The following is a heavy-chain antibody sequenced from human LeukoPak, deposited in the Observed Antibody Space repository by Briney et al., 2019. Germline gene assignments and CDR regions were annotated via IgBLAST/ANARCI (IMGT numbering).Heavy chain of an antibody. CDR3: ARDRGYGFDY. Sequence: PGGSLRLSCAASGLTFSSYWMSWVRQAPGKGLEWVANIKQDGSEKYYVDSVKGRFTISRDNAKNSLYLQMNSLRAEDTAVYYCARDRGYGFDYWGQGTLVTVSS. V-gene: IGHV3-7*01. J-gene: IGHJ4*02. CDR2: IKQDGSEK. D-gene: IGHD5-18*01. CDR1: GLTFSSYW.